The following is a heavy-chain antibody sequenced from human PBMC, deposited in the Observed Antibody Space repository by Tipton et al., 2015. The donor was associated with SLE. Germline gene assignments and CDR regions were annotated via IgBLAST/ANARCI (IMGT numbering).Heavy chain of an antibody. CDR1: GYTFTYYT. D-gene: IGHD2-21*02. J-gene: IGHJ4*02. CDR3: AKTSSVGTAD. Sequence: QLVQSGAEVKKPGASVKVSCKASGYTFTYYTINWVRQAPGQSLEWMGQFIPIFTRSNLAQKFQGRVTLTTDDSTTTAYMELYSLTFEDTATYYCAKTSSVGTADWGQGTLVIVSS. V-gene: IGHV1-69*05. CDR2: FIPIFTRS.